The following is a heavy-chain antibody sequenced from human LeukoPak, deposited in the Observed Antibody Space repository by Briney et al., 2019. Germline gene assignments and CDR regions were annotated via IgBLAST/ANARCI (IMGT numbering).Heavy chain of an antibody. J-gene: IGHJ5*02. CDR2: ITFSGGT. Sequence: AETLSLTCAASGDSFIGYFWTWIRQAPGKGLEWIGYITFSGGTNYNPSLGSRVTISLDMSKNQFSLKLTSVTAADTAIYYCARDSVYATNWYDPWGQGTLVTVSS. CDR3: ARDSVYATNWYDP. CDR1: GDSFIGYF. V-gene: IGHV4-59*01. D-gene: IGHD2-8*01.